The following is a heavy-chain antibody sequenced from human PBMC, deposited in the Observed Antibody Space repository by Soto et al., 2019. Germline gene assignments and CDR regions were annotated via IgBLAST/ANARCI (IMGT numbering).Heavy chain of an antibody. Sequence: PGGSLRLSCTASGFSFGDYWMTWVRRAPGKGLEWVANINQAGSEKYFVDSLKCRFTLSRDNANNSLYLQMNNLGADDTAMYYCARKRANFGVVITLLNYDMDNWGQETMLTVSS. CDR2: INQAGSEK. CDR3: ARKRANFGVVITLLNYDMDN. D-gene: IGHD3-3*01. V-gene: IGHV3-7*03. J-gene: IGHJ6*02. CDR1: GFSFGDYW.